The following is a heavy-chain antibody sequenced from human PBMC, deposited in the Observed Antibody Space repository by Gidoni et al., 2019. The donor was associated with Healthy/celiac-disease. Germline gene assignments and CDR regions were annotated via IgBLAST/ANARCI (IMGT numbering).Heavy chain of an antibody. CDR3: AGQEGYCSSTSCRIIQPIPAFDI. Sequence: QVQLVESGRGVVQPGRSLRLSCAAPGFTFSSYSMPFVRQATGKGLEWEAVRSYDGSNKYNSDSVKGRVTISRDKSKNTLYLQMNSLRAEDTAVYHCAGQEGYCSSTSCRIIQPIPAFDIWGQGTMVTVSS. CDR1: GFTFSSYS. D-gene: IGHD2-2*01. J-gene: IGHJ3*02. V-gene: IGHV3-30-3*01. CDR2: RSYDGSNK.